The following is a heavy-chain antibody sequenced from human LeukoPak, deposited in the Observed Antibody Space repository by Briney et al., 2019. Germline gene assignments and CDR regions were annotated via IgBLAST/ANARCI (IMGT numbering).Heavy chain of an antibody. J-gene: IGHJ4*02. D-gene: IGHD3-3*01. V-gene: IGHV4-34*01. CDR3: ARHGVVFGVVEEWHNTIYDY. CDR1: GGSFSGYY. CDR2: INHSGST. Sequence: PSETLSLTCAVYGGSFSGYYWSWIRQPPGKGLEWIWEINHSGSTNYNPSLKSRVTISVDTSKNQFSLKLSSVTAADTAVYYCARHGVVFGVVEEWHNTIYDYWGQGTLVTVSS.